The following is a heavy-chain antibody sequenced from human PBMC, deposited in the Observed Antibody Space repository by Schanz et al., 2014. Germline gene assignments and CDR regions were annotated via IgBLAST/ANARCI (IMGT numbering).Heavy chain of an antibody. V-gene: IGHV3-74*01. CDR1: GFTFSSHW. Sequence: EVQLVQSGGGLVQPGGSLRLSCAASGFTFSSHWMHWVRQDPGKGLVWVARINSVGSNTDYADSVTGRFTISRDNAKNSLYLQMNSLRPEDTAVYYCARGRVLESWGQGTLVNDSS. CDR2: INSVGSNT. J-gene: IGHJ5*02. D-gene: IGHD1-1*01. CDR3: ARGRVLES.